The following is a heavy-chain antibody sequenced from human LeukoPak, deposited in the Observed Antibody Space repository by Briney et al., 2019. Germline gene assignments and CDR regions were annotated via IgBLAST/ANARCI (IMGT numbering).Heavy chain of an antibody. CDR3: ASSTSAGLLRF. J-gene: IGHJ4*02. CDR1: GGSFSGYY. V-gene: IGHV4-34*01. CDR2: INHSGST. D-gene: IGHD2-15*01. Sequence: NTSETLSLTCAVYGGSFSGYYWTWIRQPPGKGLEWIGEINHSGSTNYNPSLKSRVTISVDTSKNQFSLKLSSVTAADTAVYYCASSTSAGLLRFWGQGTLVTVSS.